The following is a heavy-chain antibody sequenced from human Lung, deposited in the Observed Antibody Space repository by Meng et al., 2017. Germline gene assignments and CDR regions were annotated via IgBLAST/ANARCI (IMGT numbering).Heavy chain of an antibody. J-gene: IGHJ4*02. CDR1: GYTFNTYG. Sequence: QVHLVQSGLEVKKPGASVKVACKASGYTFNTYGISWLRQAPGQGLEWMGWIDPGNGNRDFAEKFQDRLTMSNDTSSSTVYMELTKLTSDDTAVYYCARDRQWLFDYWGQGALVTVSS. CDR2: IDPGNGNR. V-gene: IGHV1-18*01. D-gene: IGHD6-19*01. CDR3: ARDRQWLFDY.